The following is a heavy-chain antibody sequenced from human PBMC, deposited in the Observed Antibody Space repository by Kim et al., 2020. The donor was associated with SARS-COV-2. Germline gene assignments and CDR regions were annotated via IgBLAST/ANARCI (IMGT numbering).Heavy chain of an antibody. J-gene: IGHJ4*02. CDR3: ARAGTTPH. CDR2: GGST. D-gene: IGHD1-1*01. Sequence: GGSTYYANSVKGRFTISRYNSKNTLYLQMGSLRAEDMAVYYCARAGTTPHWGQGTLVTVSS. V-gene: IGHV3-64*01.